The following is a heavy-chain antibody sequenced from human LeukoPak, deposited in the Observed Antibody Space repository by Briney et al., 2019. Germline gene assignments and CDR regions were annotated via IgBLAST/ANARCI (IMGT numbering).Heavy chain of an antibody. CDR1: GGSFSGYY. CDR2: INHSGST. D-gene: IGHD2-15*01. CDR3: ARWWGFDP. Sequence: PSETLSLTCAVYGGSFSGYYWTWIRQPPGKGLEWIGEINHSGSTNYNPSLKSRVTISVDTSNKQFPLKLTSVTVADTAVYYCARWWGFDPWGQGTLVTVSS. V-gene: IGHV4-34*01. J-gene: IGHJ5*02.